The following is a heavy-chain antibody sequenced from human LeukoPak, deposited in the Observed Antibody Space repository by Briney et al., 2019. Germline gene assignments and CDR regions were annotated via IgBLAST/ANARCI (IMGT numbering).Heavy chain of an antibody. Sequence: TGGSLRLSCAAPGFTFSSYGIHWVRQAPGKGLEWVAVISYDGSNKYYADSVKGRFTISRDNSKNTLYLQMNSLRAEDTAVYYCARGPGGAVAGTVQHWGQGTLVTVSS. V-gene: IGHV3-30*03. CDR2: ISYDGSNK. J-gene: IGHJ1*01. D-gene: IGHD6-19*01. CDR1: GFTFSSYG. CDR3: ARGPGGAVAGTVQH.